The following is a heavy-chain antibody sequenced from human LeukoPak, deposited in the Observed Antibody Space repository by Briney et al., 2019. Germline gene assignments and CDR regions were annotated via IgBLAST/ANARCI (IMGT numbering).Heavy chain of an antibody. CDR3: VRHYYDSGTAKGYFQY. CDR1: GRSLSYSY. Sequence: PSETLSLTFAVSGRSLSYSYWSSVPQPPGAGPEWIGYIYYTGSTNSNPSLQSHLNISLSSSTNQFSLNLNSSTTADTAVYYCVRHYYDSGTAKGYFQYWGQGTLVTVSS. D-gene: IGHD3-3*01. V-gene: IGHV4-59*01. CDR2: IYYTGST. J-gene: IGHJ1*01.